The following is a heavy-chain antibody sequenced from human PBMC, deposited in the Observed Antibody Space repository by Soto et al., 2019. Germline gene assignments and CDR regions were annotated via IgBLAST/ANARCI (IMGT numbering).Heavy chain of an antibody. V-gene: IGHV4-59*01. CDR1: GGSISSYY. D-gene: IGHD1-26*01. Sequence: SETLSLTCTVSGGSISSYYWSWIRQPPGKGLEWIGYVYYSGSTNYNPSLKSRVTISVDTSKNQFSLKVRSVTAADTAVYYCARRYGGNFDYWAQGTLVTVS. CDR2: VYYSGST. CDR3: ARRYGGNFDY. J-gene: IGHJ4*02.